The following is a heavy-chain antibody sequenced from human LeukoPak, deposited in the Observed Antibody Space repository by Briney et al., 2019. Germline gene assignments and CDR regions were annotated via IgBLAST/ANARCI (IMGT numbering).Heavy chain of an antibody. CDR2: INSDGGGA. J-gene: IGHJ6*02. V-gene: IGHV3-74*01. CDR3: ARGLEYSSSFYYYYGMDV. CDR1: GLTFGNNW. Sequence: GGSLRLSCAASGLTFGNNWMHWVRQGPGKGLVWISRINSDGGGAIYADSVKGRFTVSRDNAKNTLYLQMNSLRAEDTAVYYCARGLEYSSSFYYYYGMDVWGQGTTVTVSS. D-gene: IGHD6-6*01.